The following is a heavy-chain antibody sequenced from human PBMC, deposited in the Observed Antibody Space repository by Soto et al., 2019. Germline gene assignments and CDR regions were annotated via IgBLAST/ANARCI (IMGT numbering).Heavy chain of an antibody. J-gene: IGHJ6*03. CDR3: ARHNSPRFLGNYYYYMDV. CDR1: GYSFTSYW. V-gene: IGHV5-51*01. Sequence: PGESLKISCKGSGYSFTSYWIGWVRQMPGKGLEWMGIIYPGDSDTRYSPSFQGQVTISADKSISTAYLQWSSLKASDSAMYYCARHNSPRFLGNYYYYMDVWGKGTMVTVSS. CDR2: IYPGDSDT. D-gene: IGHD3-3*01.